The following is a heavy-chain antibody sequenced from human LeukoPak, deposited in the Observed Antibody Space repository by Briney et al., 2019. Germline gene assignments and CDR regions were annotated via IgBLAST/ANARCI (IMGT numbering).Heavy chain of an antibody. CDR1: GFTFSSYA. D-gene: IGHD3-10*01. CDR2: ISGSGGST. J-gene: IGHJ4*02. V-gene: IGHV3-23*01. CDR3: AKHDSYYYGSGIDY. Sequence: GGSLRLSCAASGFTFSSYAMSWVRQAPGKGLEWVSAISGSGGSTYYADSVKGRFTISRDNSKNTLYLQMNSLRVEDTAVYYCAKHDSYYYGSGIDYWGQGTLVTVSS.